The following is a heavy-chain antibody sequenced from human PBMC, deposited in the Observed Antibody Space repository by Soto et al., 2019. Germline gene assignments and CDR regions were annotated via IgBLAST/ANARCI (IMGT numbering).Heavy chain of an antibody. V-gene: IGHV4-30-4*01. CDR3: ARDYRAPSAGAMAV. CDR2: VYYSGST. CDR1: WGCIISGDYR. J-gene: IGHJ6*02. D-gene: IGHD2-15*01. Sequence: THCHTWRFSWGCIISGDYRFSIIRQRPGKGLECIGAVYYSGSTYYNPSLKSRITISVDTSKNQFSLKLTSVTAADTAVYYCARDYRAPSAGAMAVWGQGTTATVSS.